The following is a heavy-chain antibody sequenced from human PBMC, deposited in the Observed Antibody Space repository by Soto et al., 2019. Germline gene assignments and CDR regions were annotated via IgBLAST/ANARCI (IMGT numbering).Heavy chain of an antibody. CDR2: IIPILGIA. CDR1: GGTFSSYA. CDR3: ASSPGLDCGGDCYWFDP. J-gene: IGHJ5*02. V-gene: IGHV1-69*04. Sequence: ASVKVSCKASGGTFSSYAISWVRQAPGQGLEWMGRIIPILGIANYAQKFQGRVTITADKSTSTAYMELSSLRSEDTAVYYCASSPGLDCGGDCYWFDPWGQGTLVTVSS. D-gene: IGHD2-21*02.